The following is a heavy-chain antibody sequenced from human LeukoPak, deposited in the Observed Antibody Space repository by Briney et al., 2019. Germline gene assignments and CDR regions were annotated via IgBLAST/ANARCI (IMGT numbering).Heavy chain of an antibody. D-gene: IGHD1-26*01. CDR2: ISYDGSNK. CDR3: ARGREAAPGPYYFDY. CDR1: GFTFSSYA. V-gene: IGHV3-30*01. J-gene: IGHJ4*02. Sequence: GGSLRLSCAASGFTFSSYAMHWVRQAPGKGLERVAVISYDGSNKYYADSVKGRFTISRDNSKNTLYLQMNSLRAEDTAVYYCARGREAAPGPYYFDYWGQGTLVTVSS.